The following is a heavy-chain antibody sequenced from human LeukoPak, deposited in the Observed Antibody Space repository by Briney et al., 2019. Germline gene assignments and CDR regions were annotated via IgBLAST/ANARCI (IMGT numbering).Heavy chain of an antibody. J-gene: IGHJ3*02. CDR1: GFTFISSW. V-gene: IGHV3-7*01. CDR2: IKKDGRQT. Sequence: GGSLRLSCAASGFTFISSWMTWVRQAPGKGLEWVANIKKDGRQTHYLDSVQGRFTISRDNAKNSLYLQMNSLRVEDTAVYYCVRDSSPYERPSSYYDAFDIWGHGTVVTVS. D-gene: IGHD3-22*01. CDR3: VRDSSPYERPSSYYDAFDI.